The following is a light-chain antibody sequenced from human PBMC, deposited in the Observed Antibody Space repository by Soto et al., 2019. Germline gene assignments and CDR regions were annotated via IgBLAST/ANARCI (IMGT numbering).Light chain of an antibody. Sequence: QSALTQPASVSGSPGQSITISCTGSSSEVGGYNYVSWYQHHPGKAPKLMIYEVGNRPSGVSNRFSGSKSGNTASLTISGLQAEDEADYYCSSYTRSSTFYVFGTGTHLTVL. V-gene: IGLV2-14*01. CDR3: SSYTRSSTFYV. CDR2: EVG. J-gene: IGLJ1*01. CDR1: SSEVGGYNY.